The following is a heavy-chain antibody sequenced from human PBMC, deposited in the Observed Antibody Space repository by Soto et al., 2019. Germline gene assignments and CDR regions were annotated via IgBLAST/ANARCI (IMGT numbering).Heavy chain of an antibody. Sequence: EVQLVESGGDLVQPGGSLRLSCAASGFSFSTSWMTWVRQAPGRGLEWVANIRKDGSVVHYVDSVKGRFTISRDNAKNSLYLQMRSLRGEDTAVYFCARDVSPGDGDLFVDAFHIWRQGTGVNVSS. CDR3: ARDVSPGDGDLFVDAFHI. V-gene: IGHV3-7*01. J-gene: IGHJ3*02. CDR1: GFSFSTSW. D-gene: IGHD2-21*02. CDR2: IRKDGSVV.